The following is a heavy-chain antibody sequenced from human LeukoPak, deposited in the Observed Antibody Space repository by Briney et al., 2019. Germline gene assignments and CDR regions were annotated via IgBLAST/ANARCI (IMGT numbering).Heavy chain of an antibody. V-gene: IGHV1-46*04. J-gene: IGHJ4*02. CDR3: AREGGYDFLH. D-gene: IGHD3-3*01. CDR2: INPSGDFT. CDR1: GFVFTAHW. Sequence: ASVKVSCKASGFVFTAHWMHWVRQAPGQGHEWMGVINPSGDFTMYTQKLQGRVTMTRDTSTSTVYMELSSLRSEDTAVYYCAREGGYDFLHWGQGTLVTVSS.